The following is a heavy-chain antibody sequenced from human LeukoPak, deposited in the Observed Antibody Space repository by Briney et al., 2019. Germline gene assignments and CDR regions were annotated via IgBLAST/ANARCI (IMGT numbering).Heavy chain of an antibody. CDR2: IYPGDSDT. V-gene: IGHV5-51*01. CDR3: ARSPIAVDDYYYMDV. CDR1: GYSFTSYW. Sequence: GESLKISCQGSGYSFTSYWIGWVRQMPGKGLEWMGIIYPGDSDTRYSPSFQGQVTISADKSISTAYLQWSSLKASDTAMYYCARSPIAVDDYYYMDVWGKGTTVTVSS. D-gene: IGHD6-19*01. J-gene: IGHJ6*03.